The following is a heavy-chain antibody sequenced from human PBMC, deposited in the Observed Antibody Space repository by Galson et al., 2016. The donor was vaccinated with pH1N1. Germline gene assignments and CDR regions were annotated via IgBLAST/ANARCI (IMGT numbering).Heavy chain of an antibody. CDR3: ARESGYCSTSGCHYGLDY. CDR1: GVDFNYYY. Sequence: SLRLSCAASGVDFNYYYMSWVRQAPGKGLEWVSYISSGGNTKYYADSVKGRFTISRDNTKSSLILQMNRLTSDDTGVYYCARESGYCSTSGCHYGLDYWGQGALVTVSS. CDR2: ISSGGNTK. V-gene: IGHV3-11*01. J-gene: IGHJ4*02. D-gene: IGHD2-2*03.